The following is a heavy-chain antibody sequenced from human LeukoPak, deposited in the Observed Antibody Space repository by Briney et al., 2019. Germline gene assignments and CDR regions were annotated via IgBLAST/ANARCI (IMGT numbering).Heavy chain of an antibody. CDR1: GFTFDDYG. D-gene: IGHD4-11*01. CDR2: INWNGGST. CDR3: AKVASNYDFDY. Sequence: GGSLRLSCAASGFTFDDYGMTWVRQTPGKGLEWVSGINWNGGSTGYADSVKGRFTISRDNANNSLYLQMNSLRAEDTALYYCAKVASNYDFDYWGQGTLVTVSS. J-gene: IGHJ4*02. V-gene: IGHV3-20*04.